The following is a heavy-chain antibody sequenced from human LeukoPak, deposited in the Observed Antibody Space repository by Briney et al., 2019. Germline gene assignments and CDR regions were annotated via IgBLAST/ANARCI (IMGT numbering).Heavy chain of an antibody. CDR3: ARDSFSIFGGL. V-gene: IGHV3-48*03. D-gene: IGHD3/OR15-3a*01. Sequence: PGGSLRLSCAASGFTFSSYEMNWVRQAPGKGLEWVSYISSSGSTIYYADSVKGRFIISRDNDKNSLYLQMNSLRAEDTAVYYCARDSFSIFGGLWGQGTLVTVSS. CDR1: GFTFSSYE. CDR2: ISSSGSTI. J-gene: IGHJ4*02.